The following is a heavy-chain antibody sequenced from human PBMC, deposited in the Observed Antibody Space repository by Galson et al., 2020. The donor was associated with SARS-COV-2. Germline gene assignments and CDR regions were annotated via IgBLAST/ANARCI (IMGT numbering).Heavy chain of an antibody. CDR2: ISSSSSTI. CDR3: ARGLRWELPEYFQH. CDR1: GFTFSSYS. J-gene: IGHJ1*01. Sequence: GGSLRLSCAASGFTFSSYSMNWVRQAPGKGLEWVSYISSSSSTIYYADSVKGRFTISRDNAKNSLYLQMNSLRDEDTAVYYCARGLRWELPEYFQHWGQGTLVTVSS. V-gene: IGHV3-48*02. D-gene: IGHD1-26*01.